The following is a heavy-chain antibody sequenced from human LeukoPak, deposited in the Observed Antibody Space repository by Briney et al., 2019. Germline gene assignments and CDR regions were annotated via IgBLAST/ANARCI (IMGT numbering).Heavy chain of an antibody. J-gene: IGHJ6*02. Sequence: GASVKVSCKASGYTFTSYGISWVRQAPGQGLEWMGGIIPIFGTADYAQKFQGRVTITADESTSTAYMELSSLRSEDTAVYYCASPYGDYPPHRAYYYYYYGMDVWGQGTTVTVSS. CDR3: ASPYGDYPPHRAYYYYYYGMDV. CDR2: IIPIFGTA. V-gene: IGHV1-69*13. D-gene: IGHD4-17*01. CDR1: GYTFTSYG.